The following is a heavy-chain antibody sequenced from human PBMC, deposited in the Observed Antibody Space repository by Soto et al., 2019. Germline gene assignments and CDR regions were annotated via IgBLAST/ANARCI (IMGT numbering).Heavy chain of an antibody. CDR2: ISSTCSTT. CDR1: GFIFASYS. Sequence: GGSVRLSCAACGFIFASYSMSWGRQAAGKWLAWVSAISSTCSTTYYEDSLKGRFTISRDNAKNSLYLQMNSLRAEDTAVYYYARGPVSRAAANSCGQGTLVTVSS. V-gene: IGHV3-48*04. J-gene: IGHJ4*02. D-gene: IGHD5-18*01. CDR3: ARGPVSRAAANS.